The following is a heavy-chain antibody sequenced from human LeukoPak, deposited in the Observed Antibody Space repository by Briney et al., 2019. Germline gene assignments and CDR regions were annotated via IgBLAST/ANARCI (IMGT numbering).Heavy chain of an antibody. CDR3: ARHQGTYSSSWYDY. J-gene: IGHJ4*02. Sequence: SETLSLTCTVSGASVSSDYWSWIRQSPGKGLEWIGYIYYSGSTNYNPSLKSRVTISVDTSKNQFSLKLSSVTAADTAVYYCARHQGTYSSSWYDYWGQGTLVTVSS. V-gene: IGHV4-59*08. CDR2: IYYSGST. CDR1: GASVSSDY. D-gene: IGHD6-13*01.